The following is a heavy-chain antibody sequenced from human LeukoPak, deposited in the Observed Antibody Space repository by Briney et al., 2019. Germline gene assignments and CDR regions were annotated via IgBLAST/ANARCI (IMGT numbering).Heavy chain of an antibody. CDR3: SRVRTYCSTTSCPYFDS. V-gene: IGHV1-2*02. J-gene: IGHJ4*02. D-gene: IGHD2-2*01. CDR2: INPNSGGT. CDR1: GYTFTGYY. Sequence: GASVKVSCKASGYTFTGYYMHWVRQAPGQGLEWMGWINPNSGGTNYAQTFQGRVTMTRDTSISTAYMELTRLRSDDTAVYYCSRVRTYCSTTSCPYFDSWGQGTLVTVSS.